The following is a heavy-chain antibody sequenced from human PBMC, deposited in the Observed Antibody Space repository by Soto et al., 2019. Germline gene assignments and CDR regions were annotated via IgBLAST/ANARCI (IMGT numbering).Heavy chain of an antibody. D-gene: IGHD3-22*01. V-gene: IGHV4-39*01. CDR3: AGLFPYVSSGYHPNY. Sequence: SETLSLTCTVSGGSISSGSSYWGWIRQPPGKGLEWVGSIYYLGNTYYNPSLGGRVSISVDTSKNQFSLKLNSVTAADTAFFYCAGLFPYVSSGYHPNYLGQGTLVTVSS. J-gene: IGHJ4*02. CDR1: GGSISSGSSY. CDR2: IYYLGNT.